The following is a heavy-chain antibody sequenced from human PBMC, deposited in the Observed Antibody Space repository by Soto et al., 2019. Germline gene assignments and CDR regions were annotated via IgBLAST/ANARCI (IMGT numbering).Heavy chain of an antibody. CDR2: IYPGDSDT. CDR1: GYIFTSYW. J-gene: IGHJ4*02. D-gene: IGHD5-12*01. V-gene: IGHV5-51*01. CDR3: ARHGGSADVEMATILGY. Sequence: PGESLKISCKGSGYIFTSYWICCFLQMPVKGLEWMGIIYPGDSDTRYSPSFQGQVTISADKSISTAYLQWSSLKASDTAMYYCARHGGSADVEMATILGYWGQGTLVTVSS.